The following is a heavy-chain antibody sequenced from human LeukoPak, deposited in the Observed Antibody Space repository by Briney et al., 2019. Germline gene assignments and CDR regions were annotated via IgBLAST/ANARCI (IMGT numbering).Heavy chain of an antibody. CDR3: ARDGLCSSTSYSHYYYYMDV. Sequence: SVKVSCKASGGIFSSYAISWVRQAPGQGLEWMGGIITIFGTANYAQKFQGRVTITTDESTSTAYMELSSLRSEDTAVYYCARDGLCSSTSYSHYYYYMDVWGKGTTVTVSS. D-gene: IGHD2-2*01. CDR1: GGIFSSYA. J-gene: IGHJ6*03. CDR2: IITIFGTA. V-gene: IGHV1-69*05.